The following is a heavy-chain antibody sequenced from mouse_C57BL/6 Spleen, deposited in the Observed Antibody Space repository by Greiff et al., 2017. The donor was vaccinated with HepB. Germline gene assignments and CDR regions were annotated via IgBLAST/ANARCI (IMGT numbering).Heavy chain of an antibody. CDR1: GYTFTSYW. J-gene: IGHJ2*01. V-gene: IGHV1-52*01. CDR3: ARYGYTYYFDY. CDR2: IDPSDSET. D-gene: IGHD2-2*01. Sequence: QVQLQQPGAELVRPGSSVKLSCKASGYTFTSYWMHWVKQRPIQGLEWIGNIDPSDSETHYNQKFKDKATLTVDKSSSTAYMQLSSLTSEDSAVYYCARYGYTYYFDYWGQGTTLTVFS.